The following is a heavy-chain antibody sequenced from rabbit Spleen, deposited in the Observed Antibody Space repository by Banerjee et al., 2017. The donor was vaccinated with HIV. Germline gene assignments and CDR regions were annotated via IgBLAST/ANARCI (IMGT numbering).Heavy chain of an antibody. Sequence: QEQLVESGGGLVKPGASLTLTCTASGVSFSFSSYMCWVRQAPGKGLEWIACIEVGSSDFTYFANWAKGRFTISMTSSTTVTLQMTSLTAADTATYFCARDTSSSFSSYGMDLWGPGTLVTVS. CDR2: IEVGSSDFT. D-gene: IGHD1-1*01. J-gene: IGHJ6*01. V-gene: IGHV1S45*01. CDR1: GVSFSFSSY. CDR3: ARDTSSSFSSYGMDL.